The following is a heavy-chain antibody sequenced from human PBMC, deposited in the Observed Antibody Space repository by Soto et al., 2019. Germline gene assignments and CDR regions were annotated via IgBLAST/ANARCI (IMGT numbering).Heavy chain of an antibody. D-gene: IGHD7-27*01. CDR1: RFTFRSYW. CDR2: INGDGSST. J-gene: IGHJ4*02. V-gene: IGHV3-74*01. Sequence: GSLRLSCAASRFTFRSYWMHWVRQAPGKGLVWVSRINGDGSSTSYADSVRGRFTISRDNAKNTLYLQMNSLRAEDTAVYYCAKKSLGSITLPALYYFDYWGQGTLVTVSS. CDR3: AKKSLGSITLPALYYFDY.